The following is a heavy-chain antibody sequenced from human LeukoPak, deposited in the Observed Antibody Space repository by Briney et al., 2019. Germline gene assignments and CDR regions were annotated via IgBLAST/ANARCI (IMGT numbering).Heavy chain of an antibody. CDR3: ARDFPAAGPYYYYGMDV. CDR1: GFTVSSNY. D-gene: IGHD6-13*01. V-gene: IGHV3-66*01. J-gene: IGHJ6*02. CDR2: IYSGGST. Sequence: GGSLSLSCAASGFTVSSNYMSWVRQAPGKGLEWVSVIYSGGSTYYADSVKGRFTISRDNSKNTLYLQMNSLRAEDTAVYYCARDFPAAGPYYYYGMDVWGQGTTVTVSS.